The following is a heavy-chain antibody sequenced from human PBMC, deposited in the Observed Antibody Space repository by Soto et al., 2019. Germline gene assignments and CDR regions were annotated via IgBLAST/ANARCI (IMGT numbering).Heavy chain of an antibody. CDR2: IYTSGST. D-gene: IGHD3-22*01. V-gene: IGHV4-4*07. Sequence: WTWIRQPAGKGLEWIGRIYTSGSTNYNPSLKSRVTMSVDTSKTQFSLKLSSVTAADTAIYYCARDSSGYYYLFDYWGQGTLVTVSS. J-gene: IGHJ4*02. CDR3: ARDSSGYYYLFDY.